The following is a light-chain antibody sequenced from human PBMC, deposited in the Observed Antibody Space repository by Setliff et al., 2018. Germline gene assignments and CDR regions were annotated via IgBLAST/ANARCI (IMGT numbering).Light chain of an antibody. V-gene: IGLV2-14*03. CDR3: LSYTSETTHAL. Sequence: QSALTQPAAVSGSPGQSITISCAGTNSDIGGYNYVSWYQQHPDKAPKLIIYEVTKRPSGVSDRFSGSKSGNTASLTISGLQAEDEADYYCLSYTSETTHALFAGGTKV. CDR2: EVT. CDR1: NSDIGGYNY. J-gene: IGLJ2*01.